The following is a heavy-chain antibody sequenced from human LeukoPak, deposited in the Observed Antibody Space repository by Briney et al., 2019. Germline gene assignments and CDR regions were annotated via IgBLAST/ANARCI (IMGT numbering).Heavy chain of an antibody. Sequence: SETLSLTCTVSGGSISSYYWSWIRQPPGKGLEWIGYIYYSGGTNYNPSLKSRVAISVDTSKNQFSLKLSSVTAADTAVYYCARGVDYDFWSGYYKGRYYYYYHGMDVWGQGTTVTVSS. J-gene: IGHJ6*02. V-gene: IGHV4-59*01. CDR2: IYYSGGT. D-gene: IGHD3-3*01. CDR3: ARGVDYDFWSGYYKGRYYYYYHGMDV. CDR1: GGSISSYY.